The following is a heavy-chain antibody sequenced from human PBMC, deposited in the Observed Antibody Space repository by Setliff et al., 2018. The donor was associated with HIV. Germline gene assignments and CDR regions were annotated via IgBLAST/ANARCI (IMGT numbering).Heavy chain of an antibody. Sequence: SETLSLTCAVYGGSFSGYYWSWIRQPPGKGLEWIGEINHSGSTNYNPSLKSRVTISVDTSKNQFSLKLSSVTAADTAVYYCARGRITMVRGVISCGSVGDYWGQGTLVTVSS. CDR3: ARGRITMVRGVISCGSVGDY. CDR1: GGSFSGYY. J-gene: IGHJ4*02. V-gene: IGHV4-34*01. CDR2: INHSGST. D-gene: IGHD3-10*01.